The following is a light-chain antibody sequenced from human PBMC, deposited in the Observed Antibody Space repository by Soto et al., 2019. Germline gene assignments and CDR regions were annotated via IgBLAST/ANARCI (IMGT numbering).Light chain of an antibody. CDR2: DAS. V-gene: IGKV3-11*01. CDR1: QSVSSY. J-gene: IGKJ2*01. Sequence: EIVLTQSPATLSLSPGERATLSCRASQSVSSYLAWYQQKPGQAPRLLIYDASNRATGIPARFSGSGSGTDFTLTISSLEPEDFVVYYCQQRSNWPPRYTFGQGTKLAIK. CDR3: QQRSNWPPRYT.